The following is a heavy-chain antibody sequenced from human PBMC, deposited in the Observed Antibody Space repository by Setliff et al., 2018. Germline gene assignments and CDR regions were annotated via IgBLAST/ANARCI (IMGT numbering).Heavy chain of an antibody. V-gene: IGHV4-39*01. CDR1: GGSISSSSSY. D-gene: IGHD3-10*01. CDR3: ARGLAVIRAFDI. Sequence: SETLSLTCTVSGGSISSSSSYWGWLRQPPGKGLEWIGGIYYSGSTYYNPSLKSRVTVFVDTPKNLFSLKLSSVTAADTAVYYCARGLAVIRAFDIWGQGTMVTVS. J-gene: IGHJ3*02. CDR2: IYYSGST.